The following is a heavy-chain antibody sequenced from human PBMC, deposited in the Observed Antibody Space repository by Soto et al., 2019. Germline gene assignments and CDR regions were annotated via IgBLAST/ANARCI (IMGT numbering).Heavy chain of an antibody. Sequence: HVQLVESGGGVVQPGRPLRLSCAASGFTFSTYAMHWVRQAPGKGLEWVAVISYDGSNEYYVDSVKGRFTISRDHSKNTLHLRMNSLNSEDTAVYYCAKPGGDDGYFQPGGQGTLVTVSS. CDR1: GFTFSTYA. D-gene: IGHD4-17*01. V-gene: IGHV3-30*18. CDR3: AKPGGDDGYFQP. J-gene: IGHJ1*01. CDR2: ISYDGSNE.